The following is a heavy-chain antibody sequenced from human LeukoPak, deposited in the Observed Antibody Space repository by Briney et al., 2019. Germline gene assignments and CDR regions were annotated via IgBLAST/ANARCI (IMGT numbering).Heavy chain of an antibody. D-gene: IGHD3-3*01. Sequence: GGSLRLSCAASGFTFSSYEMNWVRQAPGKGLEWVAVISYDGSNKYYADSVKGRFTISRDNSKNTLYLQMNSLRAEDTAVYYCARGVLETYYDFWSGYYHQYYFDYWGQGTLVTVSS. V-gene: IGHV3-30*04. CDR3: ARGVLETYYDFWSGYYHQYYFDY. CDR1: GFTFSSYE. CDR2: ISYDGSNK. J-gene: IGHJ4*02.